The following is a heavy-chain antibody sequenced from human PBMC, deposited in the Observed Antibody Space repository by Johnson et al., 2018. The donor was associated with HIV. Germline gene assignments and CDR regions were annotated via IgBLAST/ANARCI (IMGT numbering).Heavy chain of an antibody. CDR2: ISGGGDNP. J-gene: IGHJ3*02. V-gene: IGHV3-23*04. Sequence: VQLVESGGGLAQPGGSLRLSCAASGFIFSNYAMTWVRQAPGNGLEWVSSISGGGDNPYYADSVKGRLTISRDNSRNTLYLQMNSLRAEDTAVYYCAKRPVWAPRDAFDIWGQGTMVTVSS. CDR3: AKRPVWAPRDAFDI. D-gene: IGHD3-16*01. CDR1: GFIFSNYA.